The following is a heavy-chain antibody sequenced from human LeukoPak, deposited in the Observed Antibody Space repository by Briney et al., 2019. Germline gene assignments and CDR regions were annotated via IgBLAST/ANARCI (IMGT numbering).Heavy chain of an antibody. V-gene: IGHV4-61*02. CDR2: IYTSGST. Sequence: SQTLSLTCTVSGGSISSGSYYWSWIRQPAGKGLEWIGRIYTSGSTNYNPSLKSRVTISVDTSKNQFSLKLSSVTAADTAVYYCAREYYDFWSGCPDYWGQGTLVTVSS. CDR3: AREYYDFWSGCPDY. CDR1: GGSISSGSYY. D-gene: IGHD3-3*01. J-gene: IGHJ4*02.